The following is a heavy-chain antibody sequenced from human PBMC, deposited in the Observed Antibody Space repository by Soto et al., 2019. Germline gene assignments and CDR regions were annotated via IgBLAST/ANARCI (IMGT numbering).Heavy chain of an antibody. V-gene: IGHV3-74*01. J-gene: IGHJ4*02. CDR3: ARAVDYMIPTAY. D-gene: IGHD3-22*01. Sequence: EVLLVESGGGLVQPGGSLRLSCAASGFTFSSYWMYWVRQAPGKGLVWLSRINGDGSYTSYADSVKGRFTISRDNAKNTLYLQMHSLRAEDTALYYCARAVDYMIPTAYWGQGTLVTVSS. CDR2: INGDGSYT. CDR1: GFTFSSYW.